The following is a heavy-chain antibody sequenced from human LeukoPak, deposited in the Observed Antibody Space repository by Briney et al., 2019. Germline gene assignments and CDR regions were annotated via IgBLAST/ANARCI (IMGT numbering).Heavy chain of an antibody. V-gene: IGHV4-38-2*02. CDR1: GYSISSGYY. Sequence: SETLSLTCTVSGYSISSGYYWGWIRQPPGKGLEWIGCIYQSGSTYYNPSLKSRVTISVDTSKNHFSLKLTSVTAADTAMYYCARDMRYSGSYYPFDYWGQGALVTVSS. CDR3: ARDMRYSGSYYPFDY. D-gene: IGHD1-26*01. J-gene: IGHJ4*02. CDR2: IYQSGST.